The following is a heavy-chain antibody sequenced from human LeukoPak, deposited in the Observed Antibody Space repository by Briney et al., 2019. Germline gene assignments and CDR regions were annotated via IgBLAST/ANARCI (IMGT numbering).Heavy chain of an antibody. CDR3: ARGDYYYGSGSLAYFDS. CDR2: IYYSGKT. J-gene: IGHJ4*02. V-gene: IGHV4-39*01. Sequence: PPETLSLICTVSGGSISSSSYYWGWIRQPPGKGLERIGSIYYSGKTYCNPSLKSRVTMSVVTSKNLFTLKLSSVTAADTAVYYCARGDYYYGSGSLAYFDSWGQGTLVTVSS. CDR1: GGSISSSSYY. D-gene: IGHD3-10*01.